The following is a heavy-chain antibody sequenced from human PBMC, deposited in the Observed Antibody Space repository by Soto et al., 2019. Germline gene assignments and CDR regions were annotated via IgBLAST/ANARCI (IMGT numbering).Heavy chain of an antibody. CDR2: MHYTGST. Sequence: SETLSLTCAVSGGSISNSDYYWGWIRQPPGKGLEYIASMHYTGSTYYNPSLTSRVTISVVTSTNQFSLKLKFVTAADTAVYFCARQYYFDRRGSTPSKTWFDSWGQGNHFTVS. V-gene: IGHV4-39*01. CDR3: ARQYYFDRRGSTPSKTWFDS. J-gene: IGHJ5*01. CDR1: GGSISNSDYY. D-gene: IGHD3-22*01.